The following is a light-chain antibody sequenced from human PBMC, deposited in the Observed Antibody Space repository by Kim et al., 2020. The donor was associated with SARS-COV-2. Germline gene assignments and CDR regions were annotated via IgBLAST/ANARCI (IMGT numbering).Light chain of an antibody. V-gene: IGKV1-8*01. CDR2: AAS. CDR3: QQYYSYPLT. CDR1: QGISSY. Sequence: SACTGDRVTITCRASQGISSYLAWYQQKPGKAPKLLIYAASTLQSGVPSRFSGSGSGTDFTLTISCLQSEDFATYYCQQYYSYPLTFGGGTKLEI. J-gene: IGKJ4*01.